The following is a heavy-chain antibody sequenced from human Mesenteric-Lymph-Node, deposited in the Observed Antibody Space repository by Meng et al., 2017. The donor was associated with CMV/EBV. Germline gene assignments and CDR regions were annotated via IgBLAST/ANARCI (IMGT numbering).Heavy chain of an antibody. CDR2: ISTSSTYI. D-gene: IGHD2-21*01. V-gene: IGHV3-21*01. Sequence: GGSLRLSCAASGFTFSPYTMNWVRQAPGKGLEWVSSISTSSTYIYYADSVKGRFTISRDNAKNSLYLQMNSLRAEDTAVYYCAGGGVCGGDCYVDYWGQGTLVTVSS. J-gene: IGHJ4*02. CDR1: GFTFSPYT. CDR3: AGGGVCGGDCYVDY.